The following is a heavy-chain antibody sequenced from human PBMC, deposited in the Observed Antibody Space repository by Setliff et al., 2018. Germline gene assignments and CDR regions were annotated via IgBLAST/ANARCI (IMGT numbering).Heavy chain of an antibody. CDR3: VRGGSAPRSYQYPLDV. CDR1: GFTFSNHY. D-gene: IGHD2-2*01. Sequence: LRLSCAASGFTFSNHYMDWVRQAPGKGLEWIGRTRDKANTYTTEYAASVKGRFTVSSDDSENSLYLQMSSLKTEDTAVYYCVRGGSAPRSYQYPLDVWGQGTTVTVS. J-gene: IGHJ6*02. CDR2: TRDKANTYTT. V-gene: IGHV3-72*01.